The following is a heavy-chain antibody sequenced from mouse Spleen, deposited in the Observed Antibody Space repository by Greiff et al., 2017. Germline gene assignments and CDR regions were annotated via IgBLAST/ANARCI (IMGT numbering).Heavy chain of an antibody. CDR3: ARPLYYDYSWFAY. CDR1: GFSLTSYG. J-gene: IGHJ3*01. D-gene: IGHD2-4*01. CDR2: IWSGGST. Sequence: QVQLKQSGPGLVQPSQSLSITCTVSGFSLTSYGVHWVRQSPGKGLEWLGVIWSGGSTDYNAAFISRLSISKDNSKSQVFFKMNSLQADDTAIYYCARPLYYDYSWFAYWGQGTLVTVSA. V-gene: IGHV2-2*01.